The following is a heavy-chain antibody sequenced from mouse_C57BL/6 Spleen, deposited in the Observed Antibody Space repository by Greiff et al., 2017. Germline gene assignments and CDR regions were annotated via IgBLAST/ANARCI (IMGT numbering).Heavy chain of an antibody. D-gene: IGHD2-2*01. CDR3: ARPYGYDHYYAMDY. CDR1: GYTFTSYW. CDR2: IHPNSGST. V-gene: IGHV1-64*01. J-gene: IGHJ4*01. Sequence: QVQLQQPGAELVKPGASVKLSCKASGYTFTSYWMHWVKQRPGRGLEWIGMIHPNSGSTNYNEKFKSKATLTVDKSSSTAYMQLSSLTSEDSAVYYCARPYGYDHYYAMDYWGQGTSVTVSS.